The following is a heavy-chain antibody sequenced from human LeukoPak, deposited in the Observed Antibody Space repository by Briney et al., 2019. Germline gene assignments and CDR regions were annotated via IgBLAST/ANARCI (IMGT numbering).Heavy chain of an antibody. CDR1: AYSFTSYW. CDR3: ARLGVVPAAIGAHDY. CDR2: IYPGDSDT. V-gene: IGHV5-51*01. Sequence: GESLKISCKGSAYSFTSYWIGWVRQMPGEGLEWMGIIYPGDSDTRYSPSFQGQVTISADKSISTAYLQWSSLKASDTAMYYCARLGVVPAAIGAHDYWGQGTLVTVSS. D-gene: IGHD2-2*01. J-gene: IGHJ4*02.